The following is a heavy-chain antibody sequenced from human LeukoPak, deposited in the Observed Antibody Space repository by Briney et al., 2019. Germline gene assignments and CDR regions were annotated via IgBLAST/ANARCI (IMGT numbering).Heavy chain of an antibody. CDR2: ISYDGSNK. J-gene: IGHJ4*02. D-gene: IGHD1-26*01. Sequence: GGSLRLSCTASGFIFSKYWMTWVRQAPGKGLEWVAVISYDGSNKYYADSVKGRFTISRDNSKNTLYLQMNSLRAEDTAVYYCAKLVGATGDFDYWGQGTLVTVSS. CDR1: GFIFSKYW. V-gene: IGHV3-30*18. CDR3: AKLVGATGDFDY.